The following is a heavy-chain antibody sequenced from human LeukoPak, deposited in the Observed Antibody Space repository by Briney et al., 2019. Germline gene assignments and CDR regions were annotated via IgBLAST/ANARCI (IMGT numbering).Heavy chain of an antibody. CDR3: ARDTGYCSSTSCYGDYYYYYMDA. V-gene: IGHV1-2*02. CDR2: ISAYNGNT. J-gene: IGHJ6*03. Sequence: ASVKVSCKASGYTFTGYYMHWVRQAPGQGLEWMGWISAYNGNTNYAQKLQGRVTMTRDTSISTAYMELSRLRSDDTAVYYCARDTGYCSSTSCYGDYYYYYMDAWGKGTTVTISS. D-gene: IGHD2-2*01. CDR1: GYTFTGYY.